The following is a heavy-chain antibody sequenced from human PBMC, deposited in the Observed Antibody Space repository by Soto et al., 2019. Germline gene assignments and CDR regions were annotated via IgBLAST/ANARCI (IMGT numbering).Heavy chain of an antibody. CDR2: IWYDGSNN. Sequence: QVQLVGSGGGVVQPGRSLGLSCAASGFTFSSYGMHWVRQAPGKGLEWVAIIWYDGSNNYYAESVKGRFTISRDNSKNTLYLQMNSLRAEDTAVYYCARDKAGYNSGWYFYGMDVWGQGTTVTVSS. V-gene: IGHV3-33*01. D-gene: IGHD6-19*01. J-gene: IGHJ6*02. CDR3: ARDKAGYNSGWYFYGMDV. CDR1: GFTFSSYG.